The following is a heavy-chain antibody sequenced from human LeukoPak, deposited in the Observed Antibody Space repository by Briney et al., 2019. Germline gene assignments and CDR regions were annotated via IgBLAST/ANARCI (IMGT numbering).Heavy chain of an antibody. CDR3: AKDQSSGWYSAFDI. V-gene: IGHV3-30*18. D-gene: IGHD6-19*01. J-gene: IGHJ3*02. CDR2: ISYDGSNK. CDR1: GFTFSSYG. Sequence: GRSLRLSCAASGFTFSSYGMHWVRQAPGKGLEWVAVISYDGSNKYYADSVKGRFTISRDNSKNTLYLKMNGLRAEDTAVYYCAKDQSSGWYSAFDIWGQGTMVTVSS.